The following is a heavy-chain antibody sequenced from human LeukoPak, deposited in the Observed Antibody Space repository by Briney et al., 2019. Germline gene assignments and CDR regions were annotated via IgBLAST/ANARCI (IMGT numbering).Heavy chain of an antibody. CDR1: GASFSGYY. CDR2: VTHSGST. D-gene: IGHD5-24*01. J-gene: IGHJ4*01. V-gene: IGHV4-34*01. CDR3: ARGRDGYINY. Sequence: PSETLSLTCAVYGASFSGYYWSWIRQPPWKGLEWIGEVTHSGSTNYSPSLKSRVTISVDTSKKQFSLKLTSVTATDTAVYYCARGRDGYINYWGQGTLVTVSS.